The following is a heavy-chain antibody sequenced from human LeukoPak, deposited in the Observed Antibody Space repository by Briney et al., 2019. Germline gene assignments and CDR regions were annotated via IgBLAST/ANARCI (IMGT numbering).Heavy chain of an antibody. Sequence: GRSLRLSCAASGFTFSSYGMHWVRQAPGKGLEWVAVISYDGSNKYYADSVKGRFTISRDNSKNTLYLQMNSLRAKDTAVYYCAKDEGEGSSAFDPWGQGTLVTVSS. J-gene: IGHJ5*02. CDR1: GFTFSSYG. CDR3: AKDEGEGSSAFDP. D-gene: IGHD6-6*01. V-gene: IGHV3-30*18. CDR2: ISYDGSNK.